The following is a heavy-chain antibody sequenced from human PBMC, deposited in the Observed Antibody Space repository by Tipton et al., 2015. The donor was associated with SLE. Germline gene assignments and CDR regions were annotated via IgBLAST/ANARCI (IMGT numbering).Heavy chain of an antibody. J-gene: IGHJ4*02. Sequence: TLSLTCTVSGGSISSHYWSWIRQPPGKGLEWIGYISYSGSTNYNPSLKSRVTIPVDTSKNQFSLKLSSVTAADTAVYYCARGGGVDSSSVYWGQGTLVTVSS. V-gene: IGHV4-59*11. CDR2: ISYSGST. D-gene: IGHD6-6*01. CDR1: GGSISSHY. CDR3: ARGGGVDSSSVY.